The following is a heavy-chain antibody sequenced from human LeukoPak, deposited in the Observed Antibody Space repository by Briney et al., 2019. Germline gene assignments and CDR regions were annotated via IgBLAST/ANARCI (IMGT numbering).Heavy chain of an antibody. Sequence: SETLSLTCTVSGGSISGQYWSWIRQPPGKGLEWIGFVSYSGSTNYNPSLNGRVTISLDTSKNQFSLRLNSVAAADTAVYYCARGGASSRYFDYWGQGTLVTVSS. J-gene: IGHJ4*02. CDR2: VSYSGST. CDR1: GGSISGQY. D-gene: IGHD1-26*01. CDR3: ARGGASSRYFDY. V-gene: IGHV4-59*11.